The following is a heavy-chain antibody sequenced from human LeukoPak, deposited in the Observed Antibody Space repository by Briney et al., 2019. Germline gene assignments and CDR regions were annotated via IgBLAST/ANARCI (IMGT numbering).Heavy chain of an antibody. CDR2: IHTSGST. V-gene: IGHV4-4*07. D-gene: IGHD3-10*01. CDR3: AKSNGYGLVDI. CDR1: GGSISTYY. J-gene: IGHJ3*02. Sequence: SETLSLTCTVSGGSISTYYWSWIRQPAGKGLEWIGRIHTSGSTNYNPSLKSRVTISLDTSRNQFSLKLNSVTAADTAVYYCAKSNGYGLVDIWGQGTMVTVSS.